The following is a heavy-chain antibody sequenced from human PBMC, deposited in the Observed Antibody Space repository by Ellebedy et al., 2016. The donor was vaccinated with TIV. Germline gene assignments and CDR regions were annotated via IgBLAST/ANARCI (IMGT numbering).Heavy chain of an antibody. CDR3: ARVVWQQPVSYAFDI. V-gene: IGHV4-59*01. D-gene: IGHD6-13*01. J-gene: IGHJ3*02. CDR1: GGSISSYY. CDR2: IYYSGST. Sequence: MPSETLSLTCTVSGGSISSYYWSWIRQPPGKGLEWIGSIYYSGSTYYNPSLKSRVTISLDTSKNQFSLRLSSVTAADTAVYYCARVVWQQPVSYAFDIWGQGTMGTVSS.